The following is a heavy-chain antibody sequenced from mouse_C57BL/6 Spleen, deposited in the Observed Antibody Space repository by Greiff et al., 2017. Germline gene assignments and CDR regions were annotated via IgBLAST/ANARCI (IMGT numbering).Heavy chain of an antibody. Sequence: EVKLQESGPELVKPGASVKMSCKASGYTFTDYNMHWVKQSHGKSLEWIGYINPNNGGTSYNKNFKGKATLTGNKSSSTAYMELRSLTSEDSAVYYCDSHSTGAMDYWGQGTSVTVSS. CDR2: INPNNGGT. J-gene: IGHJ4*01. CDR3: DSHSTGAMDY. V-gene: IGHV1-22*01. D-gene: IGHD1-1*01. CDR1: GYTFTDYN.